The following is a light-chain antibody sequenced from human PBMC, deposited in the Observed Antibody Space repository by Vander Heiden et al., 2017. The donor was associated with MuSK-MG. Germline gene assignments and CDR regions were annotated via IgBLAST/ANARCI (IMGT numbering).Light chain of an antibody. J-gene: IGKJ1*01. CDR3: QQHGDWPPWA. V-gene: IGKV3-11*01. CDR2: DTS. Sequence: EIVLTQSPATLSLSPGERATLSCRVSQRLRGQLAWYQQKPGQVPRLLMFDTSNRAPGIPARFSGSGSGTDFTLTISSLEPEDCAVYFCQQHGDWPPWAFGQGTKVEIK. CDR1: QRLRGQ.